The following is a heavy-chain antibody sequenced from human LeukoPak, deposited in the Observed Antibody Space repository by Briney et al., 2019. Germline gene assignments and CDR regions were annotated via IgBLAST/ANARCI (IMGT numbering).Heavy chain of an antibody. Sequence: SETLSLTCAVSGYSISSGYYWGWIRQPPGKGLEWIGTIYYSGSTYYNPSLKSRVTISVDTSKNQFSLKLSSVTAADTAVYYCARHYGRHYFDYWGQGTLVTVSS. CDR1: GYSISSGYY. CDR2: IYYSGST. D-gene: IGHD3-10*01. V-gene: IGHV4-38-2*01. J-gene: IGHJ4*02. CDR3: ARHYGRHYFDY.